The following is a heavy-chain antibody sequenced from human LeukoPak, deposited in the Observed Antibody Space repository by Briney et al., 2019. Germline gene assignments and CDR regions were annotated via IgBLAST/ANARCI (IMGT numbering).Heavy chain of an antibody. CDR3: AADTTHMVRGVITLYDAFDI. CDR2: IVVGSGNT. V-gene: IGHV1-58*02. D-gene: IGHD3-10*01. CDR1: GFTFTSSA. J-gene: IGHJ3*02. Sequence: SVKVSCKASGFTFTSSAMQWVRQARGQRLEWIGWIVVGSGNTNYAQKFQERVTITRDMSTSTAYMELSSLRSEDTAVYYCAADTTHMVRGVITLYDAFDIWGQGTMVTVSS.